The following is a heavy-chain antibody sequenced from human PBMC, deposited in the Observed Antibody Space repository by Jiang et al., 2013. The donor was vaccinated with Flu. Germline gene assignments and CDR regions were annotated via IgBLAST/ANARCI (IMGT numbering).Heavy chain of an antibody. J-gene: IGHJ4*02. Sequence: EVEKPGASVKVSCKASGYTFTSYDINWVRQATGQGLEWMGWMNPNSGNTGYAQKFQGRVTMTRNTSVSTAYMELSSLRSEDTAVYYCARGDSSGYYTLLNYWGQGTLVTVSS. CDR2: MNPNSGNT. CDR3: ARGDSSGYYTLLNY. CDR1: GYTFTSYD. V-gene: IGHV1-8*02. D-gene: IGHD3-22*01.